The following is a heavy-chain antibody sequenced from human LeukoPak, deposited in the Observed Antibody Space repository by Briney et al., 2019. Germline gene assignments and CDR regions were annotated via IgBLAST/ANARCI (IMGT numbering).Heavy chain of an antibody. J-gene: IGHJ6*03. Sequence: GGSLRLSCAASGFTFSNYAMSWVRQAPGKGLEWVSGISGSGGSTYYADSVKGRFTISRDNSKNTLYLQMNSLRAEDTAVYYCAKVVSANEYYMDVWGKGTTVTVSS. CDR2: ISGSGGST. V-gene: IGHV3-23*01. CDR3: AKVVSANEYYMDV. D-gene: IGHD1-1*01. CDR1: GFTFSNYA.